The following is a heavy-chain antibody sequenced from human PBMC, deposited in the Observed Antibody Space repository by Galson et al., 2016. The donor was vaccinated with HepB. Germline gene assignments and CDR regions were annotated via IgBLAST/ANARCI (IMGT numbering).Heavy chain of an antibody. CDR1: GGSISRYY. CDR3: ARNWATGYYYMDV. J-gene: IGHJ6*03. Sequence: SETLSLTCTVSGGSISRYYWSWVRQPPGKGLEWIGYIYYTGSTTYNPSLKSRVVISVDTSKNQFSLKLSSVTAADTAVYYCARNWATGYYYMDVWGKGTTVTVSS. V-gene: IGHV4-59*08. CDR2: IYYTGST. D-gene: IGHD5-12*01.